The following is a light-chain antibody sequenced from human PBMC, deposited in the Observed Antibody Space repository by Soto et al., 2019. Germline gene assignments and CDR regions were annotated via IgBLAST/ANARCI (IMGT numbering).Light chain of an antibody. CDR2: ATS. Sequence: ETVMTQSPVTLSVSPGERATLSCRASQSVGGNVAWYQQKPGQAPRLLLYATSTRATGIPARFSGSGSRTEFTLTISSLQSEDSAVYFCQQYSAWPPYTFGQGTKLEIK. J-gene: IGKJ2*01. V-gene: IGKV3-15*01. CDR3: QQYSAWPPYT. CDR1: QSVGGN.